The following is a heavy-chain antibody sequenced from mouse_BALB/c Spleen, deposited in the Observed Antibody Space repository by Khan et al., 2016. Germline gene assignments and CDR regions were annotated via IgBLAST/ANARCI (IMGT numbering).Heavy chain of an antibody. CDR1: GYTFTSYW. D-gene: IGHD1-1*01. Sequence: QVRLQQSGAELARPGASVKLSCKASGYTFTSYWMQWVKQRPGQGLEWIGAIYPGDGDTRYTQKFKGKATLTADKSSSTAYMQLSSLASEESAVYYCTSSYGSSYDYFDYWGQGTTLTVSS. J-gene: IGHJ2*01. CDR2: IYPGDGDT. V-gene: IGHV1-87*01. CDR3: TSSYGSSYDYFDY.